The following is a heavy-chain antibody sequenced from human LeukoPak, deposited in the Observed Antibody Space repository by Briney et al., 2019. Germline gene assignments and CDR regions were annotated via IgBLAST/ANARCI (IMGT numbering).Heavy chain of an antibody. CDR2: INPNSGGT. Sequence: ASVKVSCKASGYTFTSFGISWVRQAPGQGLEWMGWINPNSGGTDYAQKFQGRVTMTRDTSIPTAYMELSRLRSDDTAVYFCARSRYIRYFDWLYYFDYWGQGTLVTVSS. CDR3: ARSRYIRYFDWLYYFDY. CDR1: GYTFTSFG. D-gene: IGHD3-9*01. V-gene: IGHV1-2*02. J-gene: IGHJ4*02.